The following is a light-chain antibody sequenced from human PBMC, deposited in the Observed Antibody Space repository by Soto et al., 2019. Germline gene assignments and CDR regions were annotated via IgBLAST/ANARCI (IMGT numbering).Light chain of an antibody. V-gene: IGKV3-15*01. CDR3: QQYNGWWT. CDR2: DAS. CDR1: QSISSN. J-gene: IGKJ1*01. Sequence: EMVMTQSPATLSVSPGERATLSCRASQSISSNLAWYQQRPGQAPRLLIYDASTRATDIPARFSGSGSGTEFTLTISSLQSEDFAIYYCQQYNGWWTFGQGTKVEIK.